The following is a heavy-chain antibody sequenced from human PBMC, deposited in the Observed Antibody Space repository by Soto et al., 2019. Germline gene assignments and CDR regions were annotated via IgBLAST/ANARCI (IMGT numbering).Heavy chain of an antibody. CDR2: ISWNSDNI. Sequence: EVQLVESGGGLVQPGRSLRLSCAASGFTFDDYAMHWVLQAPGKGLAWVSGISWNSDNIGYADSVNGRFTISRDNVKNSLYLQMNSLRAEDTALYYCAKDLYSNYGDAFDIWGQGTMVTVSS. CDR3: AKDLYSNYGDAFDI. D-gene: IGHD4-4*01. V-gene: IGHV3-9*01. CDR1: GFTFDDYA. J-gene: IGHJ3*02.